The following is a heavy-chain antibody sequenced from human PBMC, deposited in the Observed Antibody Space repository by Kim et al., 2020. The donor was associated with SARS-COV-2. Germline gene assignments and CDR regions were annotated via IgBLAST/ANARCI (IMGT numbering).Heavy chain of an antibody. CDR3: ARDPWSGLRAMTYYY. J-gene: IGHJ6*01. CDR1: GFTFSSCA. CDR2: ISYDGSNK. V-gene: IGHV3-30-3*01. D-gene: IGHD4-17*01. Sequence: GGSLRLSCAASGFTFSSCAMHWVRQAPGKGLEWVAVISYDGSNKNYADSVKGRSTISRDNSKNTLYLQMNSLRAEATALYYGARDPWSGLRAMTYYY.